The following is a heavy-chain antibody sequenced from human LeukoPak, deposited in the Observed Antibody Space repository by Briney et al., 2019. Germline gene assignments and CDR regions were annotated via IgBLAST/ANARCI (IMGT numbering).Heavy chain of an antibody. CDR1: GGTFSSYA. V-gene: IGHV1-69*13. J-gene: IGHJ6*03. CDR2: IIPIFGTA. D-gene: IGHD4-17*01. CDR3: ARSGDYSPHYYYYMDV. Sequence: SVKVSCKAPGGTFSSYAISWVRQAPGQGLEWMGGIIPIFGTANYAQKFQGRVTITADESTSTAYMELSSLRSEDTAVYYCARSGDYSPHYYYYMDVWGKGTTVTASS.